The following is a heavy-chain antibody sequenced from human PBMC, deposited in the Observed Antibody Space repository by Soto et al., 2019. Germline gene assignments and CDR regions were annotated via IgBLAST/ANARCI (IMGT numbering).Heavy chain of an antibody. D-gene: IGHD6-13*01. J-gene: IGHJ5*02. CDR1: GFTFSSYG. V-gene: IGHV3-30*18. CDR3: AKESNVRIAPRPDWFDP. Sequence: QVQLVESGGGVVQPGRSLRLSCAASGFTFSSYGMHWVRQAPGKGLEWVAVISYDGSNKYYADSVKGRFTISRDNSXNXXYLQLNSLRAEDTAVYYCAKESNVRIAPRPDWFDPWGQGTLVTVSS. CDR2: ISYDGSNK.